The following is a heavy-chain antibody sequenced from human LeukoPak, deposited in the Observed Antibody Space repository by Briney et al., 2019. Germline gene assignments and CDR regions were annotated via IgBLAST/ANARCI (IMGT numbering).Heavy chain of an antibody. CDR1: GGTFSSYA. D-gene: IGHD2-2*01. V-gene: IGHV1-69*04. J-gene: IGHJ6*02. CDR2: IIPIFGIA. CDR3: ARTPGYCSSTSCFDPPDYYYGMDV. Sequence: ASVKVSCKASGGTFSSYAISWVRQAPGQGLEWMGRIIPIFGIANYAQKFQGRVTITADKSTSTAYMELSSLRSEDTAVYYCARTPGYCSSTSCFDPPDYYYGMDVWGQGTTVTVSS.